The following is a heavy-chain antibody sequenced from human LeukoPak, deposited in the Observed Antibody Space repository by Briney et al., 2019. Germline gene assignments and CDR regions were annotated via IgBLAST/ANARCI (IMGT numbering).Heavy chain of an antibody. CDR3: ARARFGELPYY. D-gene: IGHD3-10*01. CDR1: GGSISSYY. V-gene: IGHV4-59*01. CDR2: IYYSGST. Sequence: SETLSLTCTVSGGSISSYYWSWIRQPPGKGLEWIGYIYYSGSTNYNPSLKSRVTISVDTSKNQFSLKLSSETAADTAVYYCARARFGELPYYWGQGTLVTVSS. J-gene: IGHJ4*02.